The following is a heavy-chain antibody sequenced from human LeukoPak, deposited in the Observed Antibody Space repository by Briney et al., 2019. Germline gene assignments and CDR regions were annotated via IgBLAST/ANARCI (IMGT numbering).Heavy chain of an antibody. J-gene: IGHJ4*02. CDR1: EFTFGTYD. D-gene: IGHD1-1*01. CDR2: ISSDGSNK. V-gene: IGHV3-30*18. CDR3: AKDATRAWPANVPYYFDY. Sequence: PGRSLRLSCVASEFTFGTYDMCWVRQAPGKGLEWVAEISSDGSNKQYADSVKGRFTISRDNSKNTLYLQMNSLRAEDTAVYYCAKDATRAWPANVPYYFDYWGQGTLVTVSS.